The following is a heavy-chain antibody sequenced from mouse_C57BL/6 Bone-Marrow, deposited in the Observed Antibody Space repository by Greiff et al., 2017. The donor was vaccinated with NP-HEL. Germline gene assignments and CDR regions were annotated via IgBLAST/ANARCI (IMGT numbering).Heavy chain of an antibody. CDR3: ASGASNPYAMDY. Sequence: QVQLQQPGAELVRPGTSVKLSCKASGYTFTSYWMHWVKQRPGQGLEWIGVIDPSDSYTNYNQKFKGKATLTVDTASSTAYMQLSSLTSEDSAVYYCASGASNPYAMDYWGQGTSVTVSS. CDR2: IDPSDSYT. D-gene: IGHD2-5*01. CDR1: GYTFTSYW. V-gene: IGHV1-59*01. J-gene: IGHJ4*01.